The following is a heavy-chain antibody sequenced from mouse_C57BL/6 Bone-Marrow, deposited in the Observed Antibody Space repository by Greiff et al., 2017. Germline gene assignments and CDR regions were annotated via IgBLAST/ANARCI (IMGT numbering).Heavy chain of an antibody. Sequence: EVQGVESGGGLVQPGGSMKLSCAASGFTFSDAWMDWVRQSPEKGLEWVAGIRNKANNHATYYAESVKGRFTISRDDSKSSVYLQMNSLRAEDTGIYYCTSFCYAMDYWGQGTSVTVSS. J-gene: IGHJ4*01. CDR2: IRNKANNHAT. V-gene: IGHV6-6*01. CDR1: GFTFSDAW. CDR3: TSFCYAMDY.